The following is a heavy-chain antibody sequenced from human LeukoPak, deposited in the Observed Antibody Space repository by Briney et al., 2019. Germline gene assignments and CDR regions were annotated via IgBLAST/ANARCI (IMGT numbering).Heavy chain of an antibody. CDR3: TTGIYSSSWYFGWTTYFQH. J-gene: IGHJ1*01. CDR2: IKSKTDGGTT. CDR1: GFTFSNAW. Sequence: GGSLRLSCAASGFTFSNAWMSWVRQAPGKGLEWVGRIKSKTDGGTTDYAAPVKGRFTISRDDSKNTLYLQMNSLKTEDTAVYYCTTGIYSSSWYFGWTTYFQHWGQGTLVTVSS. V-gene: IGHV3-15*01. D-gene: IGHD6-13*01.